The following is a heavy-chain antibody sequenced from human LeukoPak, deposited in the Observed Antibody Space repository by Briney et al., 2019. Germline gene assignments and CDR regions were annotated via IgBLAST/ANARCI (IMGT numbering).Heavy chain of an antibody. CDR2: INPNSGGT. Sequence: DSVKVSCKASGYTFTGYYMHWVRQAPGQGLEWMGWINPNSGGTNYAQKFQGRVTMTRDTSISTAYMELSRLRSDDTAVYYCARVAGTLFNYHFDYWGQGTLVTVSS. CDR3: ARVAGTLFNYHFDY. D-gene: IGHD4-11*01. V-gene: IGHV1-2*02. J-gene: IGHJ4*02. CDR1: GYTFTGYY.